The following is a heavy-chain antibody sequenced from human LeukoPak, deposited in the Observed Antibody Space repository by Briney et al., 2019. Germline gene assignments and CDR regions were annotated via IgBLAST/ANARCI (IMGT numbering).Heavy chain of an antibody. J-gene: IGHJ3*02. CDR3: AGEMASIDAFDI. D-gene: IGHD5-24*01. CDR2: INPNSGGT. CDR1: GYTFTGYP. Sequence: ASVKVSCKASGYTFTGYPMHWVRQAPGQGLEWMGWINPNSGGTNYAQKFQGRVTMTRDTSISTVYMELSSLRSDDTAVYYCAGEMASIDAFDIWGQGTMVTVSS. V-gene: IGHV1-2*02.